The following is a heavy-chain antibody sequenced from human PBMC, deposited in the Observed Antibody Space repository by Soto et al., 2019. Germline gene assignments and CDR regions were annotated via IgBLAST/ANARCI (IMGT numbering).Heavy chain of an antibody. D-gene: IGHD1-26*01. V-gene: IGHV4-59*08. CDR3: ARVSGRRDRDFEC. J-gene: IGHJ4*02. CDR1: GGSISSYY. Sequence: SETLSLTCTVSGGSISSYYWSWIRQPPGKGLEWIGYIYYRGSTNYNSSLNSRVTISVDTYKNQVSLKLSSVTAADTAVYYCARVSGRRDRDFECWGKGTLVTVS. CDR2: IYYRGST.